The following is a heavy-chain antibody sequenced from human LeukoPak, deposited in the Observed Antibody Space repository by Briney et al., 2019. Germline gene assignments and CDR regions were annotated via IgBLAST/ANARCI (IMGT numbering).Heavy chain of an antibody. CDR1: GFTFDDYA. D-gene: IGHD2-15*01. CDR2: ISWNSDSI. J-gene: IGHJ4*02. CDR3: ARGVGDYCSGGSCYYFDS. V-gene: IGHV3-9*03. Sequence: SLRLSCVASGFTFDDYAMHWVRQAPGKGLEWVSGISWNSDSIAYADSVKGRFTISRDNATNSLYLQINSLRPEDMALYFCARGVGDYCSGGSCYYFDSWGQGTLVTVSS.